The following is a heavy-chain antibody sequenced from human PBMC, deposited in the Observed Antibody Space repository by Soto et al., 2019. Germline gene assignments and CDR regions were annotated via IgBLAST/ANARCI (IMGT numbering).Heavy chain of an antibody. V-gene: IGHV3-48*01. CDR1: GFTFSSYG. CDR2: ITSSTSTT. J-gene: IGHJ2*01. Sequence: GESLKISCAASGFTFSSYGMIWVRQAPGKGLEWISYITSSTSTTFYADSLKGRFTISGDNAKNSLYLQMNSLRAEDTAVYYCARGPGTGAKSWYFDLWGRGTLVTVSS. CDR3: ARGPGTGAKSWYFDL.